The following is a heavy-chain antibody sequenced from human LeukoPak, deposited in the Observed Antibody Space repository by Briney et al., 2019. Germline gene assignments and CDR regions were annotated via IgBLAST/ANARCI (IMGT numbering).Heavy chain of an antibody. CDR3: ARGTLPSWSFDY. J-gene: IGHJ4*02. CDR1: GFTFSSYA. CDR2: ISYDGSNK. V-gene: IGHV3-30-3*01. D-gene: IGHD2-15*01. Sequence: PGGSLRLSCAASGFTFSSYAMHWVSQAPGKGLEWVAVISYDGSNKYYADSVKGRFTISRDNSKNTLYLQMNSLRAEDTAVYYCARGTLPSWSFDYWGQGTLVTVSS.